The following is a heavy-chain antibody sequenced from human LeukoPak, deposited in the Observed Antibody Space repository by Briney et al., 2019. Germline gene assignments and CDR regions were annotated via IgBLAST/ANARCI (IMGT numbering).Heavy chain of an antibody. CDR3: ARDFMTTVVTPDRPHFDL. CDR2: INTSGRT. D-gene: IGHD4-23*01. J-gene: IGHJ2*01. V-gene: IGHV4-61*02. CDR1: GGSISSGSYY. Sequence: PSQTLSLTCTVSGGSISSGSYYWSWIRQPAGKGLEWIGRINTSGRTDYNPSLKSRVTISVDTSKNQFSLKLSSVTAADTAVYYCARDFMTTVVTPDRPHFDLWGRGTLVTVSS.